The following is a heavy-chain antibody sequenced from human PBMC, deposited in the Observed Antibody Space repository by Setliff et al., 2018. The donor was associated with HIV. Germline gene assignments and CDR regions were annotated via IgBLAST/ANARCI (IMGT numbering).Heavy chain of an antibody. Sequence: GASVKVSCKASGYTFSSYSLHWVRQAPGQGLEWMGVINPHGGSTNYAQKFQGRVTMTRDTSTSTAYMELRSLRSDDTAVYYCARSSIAARGRFDYWGQGTLVTVSS. CDR2: INPHGGST. CDR3: ARSSIAARGRFDY. D-gene: IGHD6-6*01. J-gene: IGHJ4*02. CDR1: GYTFSSYS. V-gene: IGHV1-46*01.